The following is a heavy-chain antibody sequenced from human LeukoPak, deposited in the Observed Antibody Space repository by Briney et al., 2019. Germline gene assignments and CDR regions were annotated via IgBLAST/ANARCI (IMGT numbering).Heavy chain of an antibody. Sequence: SETLSLTCTVSGGSINSYYWSWIRQPPGKGLEWIGYIYYSGSTNYNPSLKSRVTISVDTSKNQFSLKLSSVTAADTAVYYCAQGAPYSSGWYPGYWGQGTLVTVSS. V-gene: IGHV4-59*01. CDR3: AQGAPYSSGWYPGY. D-gene: IGHD6-19*01. CDR2: IYYSGST. CDR1: GGSINSYY. J-gene: IGHJ4*02.